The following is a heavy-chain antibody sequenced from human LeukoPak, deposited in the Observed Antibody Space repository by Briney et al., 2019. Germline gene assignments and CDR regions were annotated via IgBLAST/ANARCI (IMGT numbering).Heavy chain of an antibody. CDR3: ARGRHNNC. Sequence: ASVKVSCKAPGYTFTSYDISWVRQATGQGLEWMGWMSPNSGNTGYAQKFQGRVIMTRNTSISTAYMELSSLRSEDTAVYCCARGRHNNCWGQGTMVTVSS. CDR2: MSPNSGNT. V-gene: IGHV1-8*01. CDR1: GYTFTSYD. J-gene: IGHJ3*01. D-gene: IGHD1-1*01.